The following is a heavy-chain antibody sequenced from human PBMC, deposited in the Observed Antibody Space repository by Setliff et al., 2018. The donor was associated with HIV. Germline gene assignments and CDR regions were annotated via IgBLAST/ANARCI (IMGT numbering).Heavy chain of an antibody. D-gene: IGHD4-4*01. Sequence: ASVKVSCKASGYTFINYDIYWVRQTPGQGLEWLGWSSPNGNTKNHHKFEGRITMTTDTPTTTAFMELRSLTSDDTAVYFCAREPPSSNPTLQYAFDLWGQGTMVTVSS. V-gene: IGHV1-18*01. CDR3: AREPPSSNPTLQYAFDL. J-gene: IGHJ3*01. CDR2: SSPNGNT. CDR1: GYTFINYD.